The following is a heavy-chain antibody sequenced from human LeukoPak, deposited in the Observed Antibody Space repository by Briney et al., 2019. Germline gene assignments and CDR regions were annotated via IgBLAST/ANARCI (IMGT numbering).Heavy chain of an antibody. CDR2: IYSGGST. J-gene: IGHJ3*02. D-gene: IGHD2-2*02. CDR1: GFTVSSNY. Sequence: GGSLRLSCAASGFTVSSNYMSWGRQAPGKGLEWVSVIYSGGSTYYADSVKGRFTISRDNSKNTLYLQMNSLRAEDTAVYYCARVRRVGPAAIPGNGAFDIWGQGTMVTVSS. V-gene: IGHV3-53*01. CDR3: ARVRRVGPAAIPGNGAFDI.